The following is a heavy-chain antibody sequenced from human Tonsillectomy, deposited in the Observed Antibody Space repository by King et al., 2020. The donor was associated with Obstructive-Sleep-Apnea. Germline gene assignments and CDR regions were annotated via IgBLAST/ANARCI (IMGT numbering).Heavy chain of an antibody. CDR2: INHSGST. Sequence: VQLQQWGAGLLKPSETLSLTCAVYGGSLSGYYWNWIRQPPGKGLEGIGEINHSGSTNYNPSLKSRVTILVDTSKNQFSLKLSSVTAADTAVYYCAGGRHYGSGSYALLRYWGQGTLVTVSS. CDR1: GGSLSGYY. CDR3: AGGRHYGSGSYALLRY. V-gene: IGHV4-34*01. J-gene: IGHJ4*02. D-gene: IGHD3-10*01.